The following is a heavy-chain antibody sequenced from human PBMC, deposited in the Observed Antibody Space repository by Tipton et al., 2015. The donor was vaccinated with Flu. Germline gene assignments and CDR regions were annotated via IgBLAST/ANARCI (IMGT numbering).Heavy chain of an antibody. CDR3: ARGPQVPVWPYYYGMDV. D-gene: IGHD2-2*01. CDR1: GFTVTSSH. Sequence: GSLRLSCAASGFTVTSSHMSWVRQAPGKGLEWVSVIYGGGTTDYADSVKGRFTISRDTSKNALYLQMSSLRAEDTAVYYCARGPQVPVWPYYYGMDVWGQGTTVTVSS. CDR2: IYGGGTT. V-gene: IGHV3-53*01. J-gene: IGHJ6*02.